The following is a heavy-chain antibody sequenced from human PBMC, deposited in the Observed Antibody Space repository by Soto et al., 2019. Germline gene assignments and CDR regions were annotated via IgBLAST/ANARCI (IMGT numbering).Heavy chain of an antibody. CDR2: ISRDGSST. D-gene: IGHD5-18*01. J-gene: IGHJ4*02. V-gene: IGHV3-74*01. CDR1: GFTLSSYW. CDR3: ARSITGYSYAES. Sequence: EVQLVESGGGLVQPGGSLRLSCAASGFTLSSYWMHWVRQAPGKGLVWVSRISRDGSSTVYVDSVKGRFTISRDNAKSTLYLQMNSLRAEDTAVYYCARSITGYSYAESWGQGTLVTVSS.